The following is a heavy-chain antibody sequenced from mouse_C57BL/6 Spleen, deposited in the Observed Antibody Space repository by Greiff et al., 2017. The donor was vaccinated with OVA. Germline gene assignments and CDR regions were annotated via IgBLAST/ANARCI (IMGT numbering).Heavy chain of an antibody. J-gene: IGHJ2*01. CDR3: ARSDGNYRYYFDD. CDR1: GYTFTDYY. D-gene: IGHD2-1*01. CDR2: INPNNGGT. V-gene: IGHV1-26*01. Sequence: VQLQQSGPELVKPGASVKISCKASGYTFTDYYMNWVKQSHGKSLEWIGDINPNNGGTSYNQKFKGKATLTVDKSSSTAYMELRSLTSEDSAVYYCARSDGNYRYYFDDWGQGTTLTVSS.